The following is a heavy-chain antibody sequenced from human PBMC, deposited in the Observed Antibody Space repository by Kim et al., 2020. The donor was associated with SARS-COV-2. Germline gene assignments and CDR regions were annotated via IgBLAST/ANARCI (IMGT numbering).Heavy chain of an antibody. D-gene: IGHD5-18*01. CDR1: GFTFDDYA. J-gene: IGHJ4*02. V-gene: IGHV3-9*01. Sequence: GGSLRLSCAASGFTFDDYAMHWVRQAPGKGLEWVSGISWNSGSIGYADSVKGRFTISRDNAKNSLYLQMNSLRAEDTALYYCAKGSYGGYSYGFFDYWGQGTLVTVSS. CDR3: AKGSYGGYSYGFFDY. CDR2: ISWNSGSI.